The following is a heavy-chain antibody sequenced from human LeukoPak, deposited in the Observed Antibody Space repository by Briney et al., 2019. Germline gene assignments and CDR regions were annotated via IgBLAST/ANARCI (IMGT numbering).Heavy chain of an antibody. Sequence: PGGSLRLSCAASGFTFSNYAMSWVRQAPGKGLEWVSAISGSGGSTYYADSVKGRFTISRDNAKNSLYLQMNSLRAEDTAVYYCARSRYCGGDCYAFDYWGQGTLVTVSS. CDR2: ISGSGGST. J-gene: IGHJ4*02. CDR3: ARSRYCGGDCYAFDY. V-gene: IGHV3-23*01. D-gene: IGHD2-21*02. CDR1: GFTFSNYA.